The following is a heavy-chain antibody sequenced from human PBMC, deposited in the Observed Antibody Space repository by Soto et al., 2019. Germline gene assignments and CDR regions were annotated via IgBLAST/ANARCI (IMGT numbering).Heavy chain of an antibody. Sequence: QVQLVESGGGLVKPGGSLRLSCAASGFTFSDYYMSWIRQAPGKGLEWVSYISSSGSTIYYADSVKGRFTISRDNAKNSLYLQMNSLRAEDTAVYYCASEGYCTNGVCSDDYYYYYYMDVWVKGTTVTVAS. CDR3: ASEGYCTNGVCSDDYYYYYYMDV. V-gene: IGHV3-11*01. D-gene: IGHD2-8*01. CDR1: GFTFSDYY. J-gene: IGHJ6*03. CDR2: ISSSGSTI.